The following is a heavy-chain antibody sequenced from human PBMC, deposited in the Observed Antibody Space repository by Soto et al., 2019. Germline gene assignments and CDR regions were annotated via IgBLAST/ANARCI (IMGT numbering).Heavy chain of an antibody. J-gene: IGHJ4*02. Sequence: PSETLSLTCAVYGGSFSGYIWSWIRQPPGKGLQWIGQINHSGSTNYNPSLKSRVTISVDTSNSQFSLELSSVTAADTAVYYCARVYVWNCISTSCPFDYWGQGTLVTVSS. CDR3: ARVYVWNCISTSCPFDY. CDR1: GGSFSGYI. V-gene: IGHV4-34*01. D-gene: IGHD2-2*01. CDR2: INHSGST.